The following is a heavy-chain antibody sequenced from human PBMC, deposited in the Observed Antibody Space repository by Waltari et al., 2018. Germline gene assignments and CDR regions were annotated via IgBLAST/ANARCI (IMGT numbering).Heavy chain of an antibody. Sequence: EVQLLESGGGLVQPGGSLRLSCAASGFTFSSYAMSWVRQAPGKGLEWGSAISGSGGSTYYADSVKGRFTISRDNSKNTLYLQMNSLRAEDTAVYYCAKAGVRGVIITNYFDYWGQGTLVTVSS. D-gene: IGHD3-10*01. CDR2: ISGSGGST. J-gene: IGHJ4*02. CDR3: AKAGVRGVIITNYFDY. V-gene: IGHV3-23*01. CDR1: GFTFSSYA.